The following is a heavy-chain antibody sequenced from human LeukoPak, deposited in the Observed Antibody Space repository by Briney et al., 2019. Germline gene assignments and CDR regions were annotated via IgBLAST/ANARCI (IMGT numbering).Heavy chain of an antibody. J-gene: IGHJ4*02. CDR2: ISTYNGNT. CDR3: ARDYRTGFDY. Sequence: ASVKVSCKASGYTFTSYGISWVRQAPGQGLEWLGWISTYNGNTHYAQKLQGRVTMTTDTSTTTAYMELRSLRSADTAGYYCARDYRTGFDYWGQGTLVTVSS. CDR1: GYTFTSYG. D-gene: IGHD7-27*01. V-gene: IGHV1-18*01.